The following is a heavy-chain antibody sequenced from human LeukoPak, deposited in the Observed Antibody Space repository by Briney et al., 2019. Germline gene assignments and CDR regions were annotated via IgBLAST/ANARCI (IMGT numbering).Heavy chain of an antibody. CDR2: INSDGSST. CDR1: GFTFSSYW. D-gene: IGHD5-12*01. Sequence: GGSLRLSCAASGFTFSSYWMHWVRQAPGKGLVWVSRINSDGSSTSYADSVKGRFTISRDNAKNTLYLQMNSLRAEDTAVYYCARAGYRQAQFAYWGQGTLVTVSS. V-gene: IGHV3-74*01. J-gene: IGHJ4*02. CDR3: ARAGYRQAQFAY.